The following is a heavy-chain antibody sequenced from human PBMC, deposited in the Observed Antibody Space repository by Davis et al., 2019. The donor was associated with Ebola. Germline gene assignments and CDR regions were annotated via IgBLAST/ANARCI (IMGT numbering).Heavy chain of an antibody. CDR2: VDPKAGKT. Sequence: AASVKVSCKGSGHSFSDYYIHWVQGAPGKGLEWVGLVDPKAGKTVYAEKFQDRVTITADRSTDTVYMELSSLRFEDAAVYYCTTLDILTAYVPYAMDVWGQGTTVTVS. V-gene: IGHV1-69-2*01. D-gene: IGHD3-9*01. CDR1: GHSFSDYY. J-gene: IGHJ6*02. CDR3: TTLDILTAYVPYAMDV.